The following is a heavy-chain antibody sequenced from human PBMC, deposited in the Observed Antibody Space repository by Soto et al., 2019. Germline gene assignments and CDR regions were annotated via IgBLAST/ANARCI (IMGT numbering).Heavy chain of an antibody. CDR2: INAGNGNT. CDR3: AASITFGGVIVL. D-gene: IGHD3-16*02. Sequence: ASVKVSCKASGYTFTSYAMHWVRQAPGQRLEWMGWINAGNGNTKYSQKFQGRVTITRDTSASTAYMELSSLRSEDTAVYYCAASITFGGVIVLWGQGTMVTVSS. CDR1: GYTFTSYA. V-gene: IGHV1-3*01. J-gene: IGHJ3*01.